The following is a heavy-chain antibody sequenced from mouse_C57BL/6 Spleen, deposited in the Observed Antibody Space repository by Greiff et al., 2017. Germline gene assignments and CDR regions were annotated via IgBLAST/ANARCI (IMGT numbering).Heavy chain of an antibody. CDR2: IYPRSGNT. CDR1: GYTFTSYG. V-gene: IGHV1-81*01. D-gene: IGHD2-3*01. Sequence: VKLVESGAELARPGASVKLSCKASGYTFTSYGISWVKQRTGQGLEWIGEIYPRSGNTYYNEKFKGKATLTADKSSSTAYMELRSLTSEDSAVYFCARGDDGLGVLVWGTGTTVTVSS. CDR3: ARGDDGLGVLV. J-gene: IGHJ1*03.